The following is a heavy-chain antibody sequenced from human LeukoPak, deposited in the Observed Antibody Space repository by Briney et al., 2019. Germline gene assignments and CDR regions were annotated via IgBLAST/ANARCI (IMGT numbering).Heavy chain of an antibody. D-gene: IGHD6-13*01. CDR3: ARLTIAAAGVGDAFDI. V-gene: IGHV1-69*13. Sequence: SVKVSCKASGGTFSSYAISWVRQAPGQGLEWMGGIIPIFGTANYAQKFQGRVTITADESTSTAYMELSSLRSEDTAVYYCARLTIAAAGVGDAFDIWGQGTMVTVSS. CDR2: IIPIFGTA. CDR1: GGTFSSYA. J-gene: IGHJ3*02.